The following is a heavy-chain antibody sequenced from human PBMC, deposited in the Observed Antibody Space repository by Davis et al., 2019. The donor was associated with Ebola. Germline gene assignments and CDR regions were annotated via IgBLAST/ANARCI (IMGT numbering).Heavy chain of an antibody. CDR3: AIGENSGSYYFDY. CDR2: IIPIFGTA. CDR1: GGTFSSYA. V-gene: IGHV1-69*06. J-gene: IGHJ4*02. D-gene: IGHD1-26*01. Sequence: SVKVSCKASGGTFSSYAISWVRQAPGQGLEWMGGIIPIFGTANYAQKFQGRVTITADKSTSTAYMELSSLRSEDTAVHYCAIGENSGSYYFDYWGQGTLVTVSS.